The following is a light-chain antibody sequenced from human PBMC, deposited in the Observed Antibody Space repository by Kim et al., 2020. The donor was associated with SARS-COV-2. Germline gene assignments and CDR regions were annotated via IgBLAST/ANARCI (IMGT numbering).Light chain of an antibody. CDR2: GAS. V-gene: IGKV3-20*01. CDR3: QQYSSSPAT. CDR1: QSVSSNY. Sequence: SPGERATLSWRASQSVSSNYLAWYQQKPGQAPRLLIYGASSRATGIPDRFSGSGSGTDFTLTITRLEPEDFAVYYCQQYSSSPATFGQGTKVDIK. J-gene: IGKJ1*01.